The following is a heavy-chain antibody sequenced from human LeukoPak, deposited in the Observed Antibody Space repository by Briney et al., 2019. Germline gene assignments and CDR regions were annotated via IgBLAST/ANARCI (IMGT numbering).Heavy chain of an antibody. CDR3: ARDTWELLTNYYYYYMDV. CDR2: INPNSGGT. CDR1: GYTFTGYY. J-gene: IGHJ6*03. Sequence: ASVKVSCKASGYTFTGYYMHWVRQAPGQGLEWMGWINPNSGGTNYAQKFQGRVTMTRDTSISTAYMELSRLRSDDTAVYYCARDTWELLTNYYYYYMDVWGKGTTVTVSS. V-gene: IGHV1-2*02. D-gene: IGHD1-26*01.